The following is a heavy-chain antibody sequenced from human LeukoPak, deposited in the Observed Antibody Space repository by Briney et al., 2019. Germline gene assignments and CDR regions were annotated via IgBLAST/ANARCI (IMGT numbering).Heavy chain of an antibody. D-gene: IGHD5-18*01. CDR3: ARNIGYSYGHRTWDY. CDR1: GFTFSNYG. V-gene: IGHV3-33*01. CDR2: IWYDGSNK. Sequence: GRSLRLSCAASGFTFSNYGMHWVRQAPGKGLEWVAVIWYDGSNKYYADSVKGRFTISRDNPKNTLYLQMNSLRAEDTAVYYCARNIGYSYGHRTWDYWGQGTLVTVSS. J-gene: IGHJ4*02.